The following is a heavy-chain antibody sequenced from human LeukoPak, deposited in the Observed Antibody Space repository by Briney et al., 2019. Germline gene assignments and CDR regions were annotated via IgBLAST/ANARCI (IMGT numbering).Heavy chain of an antibody. Sequence: GGSLRLSCAASGFIFSSYGMHWVRQAPGKGLEWVAFIRYDGSKKYYADSVKGRFTISRDNSKNTLYLQMNSLRAEDTAVYYCARDPYSGNYGNYYYYYMDVWGKGTTVTVSS. D-gene: IGHD1-26*01. V-gene: IGHV3-30*02. J-gene: IGHJ6*03. CDR2: IRYDGSKK. CDR1: GFIFSSYG. CDR3: ARDPYSGNYGNYYYYYMDV.